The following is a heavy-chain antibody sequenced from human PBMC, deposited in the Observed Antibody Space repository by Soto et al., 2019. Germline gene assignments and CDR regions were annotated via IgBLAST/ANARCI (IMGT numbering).Heavy chain of an antibody. CDR3: ANVQFGRGILSNIMDV. D-gene: IGHD3-16*01. Sequence: PGGSLRLSCATSGFTFTRSGMHWVRQAPGKGLDWVAVISSDGGNKYYGDSVRGRFTISRDNSNNTLFLEMKSLRVDDTAVYYCANVQFGRGILSNIMDVWGQGTTVTVSS. CDR1: GFTFTRSG. V-gene: IGHV3-30*18. J-gene: IGHJ6*02. CDR2: ISSDGGNK.